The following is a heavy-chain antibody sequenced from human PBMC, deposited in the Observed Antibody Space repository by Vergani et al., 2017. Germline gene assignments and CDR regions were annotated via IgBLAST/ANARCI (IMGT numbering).Heavy chain of an antibody. J-gene: IGHJ5*02. CDR2: IIPIFGTA. CDR1: GGTFSSYA. Sequence: QVQLVQSGAEVKKPGSSVKVSCKASGGTFSSYAISWVRQAPGLGLEWMGRIIPIFGTANYAQKFQGKVTITANESTSTAYMELSSLRSEDTAVYYCARDEGQGYCSGGSCQGWFDPRGQGTLVTVSS. CDR3: ARDEGQGYCSGGSCQGWFDP. V-gene: IGHV1-69*18. D-gene: IGHD2-15*01.